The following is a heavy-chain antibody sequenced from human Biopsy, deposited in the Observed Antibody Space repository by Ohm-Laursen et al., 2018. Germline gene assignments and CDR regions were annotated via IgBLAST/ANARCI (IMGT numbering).Heavy chain of an antibody. CDR2: IIGIFRTA. CDR3: CCRSPFGVVIRSNKYYYYGMDV. D-gene: IGHD3-3*01. J-gene: IGHJ6*02. CDR1: GGTFSSSA. V-gene: IGHV1-69*13. Sequence: ASVKVSCKASGGTFSSSAITWVRQAPGQGLEWMGGIIGIFRTAHYAQKFQGRVTITADEFMSTAYMELSSLRSEDTAVYYCCCRSPFGVVIRSNKYYYYGMDVWGQGTTVTVSS.